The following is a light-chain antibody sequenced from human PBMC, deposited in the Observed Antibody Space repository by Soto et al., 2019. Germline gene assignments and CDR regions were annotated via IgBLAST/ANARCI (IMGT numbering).Light chain of an antibody. Sequence: EIVMTQSPATLSVSPGERATLSCRASQSLSSNLAWYQQKPGQAPRLLIYGASTRATGIPARFSGSGSGTEFTLTISSLQSEDFAGYYCQQYNNWQYTFGQWTKLEIK. CDR2: GAS. J-gene: IGKJ2*01. CDR1: QSLSSN. V-gene: IGKV3-15*01. CDR3: QQYNNWQYT.